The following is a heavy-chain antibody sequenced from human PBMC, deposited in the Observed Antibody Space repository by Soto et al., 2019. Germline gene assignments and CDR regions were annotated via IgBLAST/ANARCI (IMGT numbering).Heavy chain of an antibody. CDR1: GGSISSSSYY. J-gene: IGHJ5*02. CDR3: ARHPRKYSSGWYPWFDP. V-gene: IGHV4-39*01. CDR2: IYYSGST. D-gene: IGHD6-19*01. Sequence: PWETLSLTCTVSGGSISSSSYYWGWIRQPPGKGLEWIGSIYYSGSTYYNPSLKSRVTISVDTSKNQFSLKLSSVTAADTAVYYCARHPRKYSSGWYPWFDPWGQGTLVTVSS.